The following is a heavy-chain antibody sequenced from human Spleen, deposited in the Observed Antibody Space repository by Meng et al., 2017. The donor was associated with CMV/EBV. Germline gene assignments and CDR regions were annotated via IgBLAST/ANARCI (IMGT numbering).Heavy chain of an antibody. CDR3: TRSSMWAFDI. J-gene: IGHJ3*02. Sequence: GGSLRLSCAAAGFTFSGSAMHWVRQASGKGLEWVGRIKNKANNYATAYVASVKGRFTISRDDSKNTAYLQMNSLKTEDTAVYYCTRSSMWAFDIWGQGTMVTVSS. CDR1: GFTFSGSA. D-gene: IGHD2-21*01. V-gene: IGHV3-73*01. CDR2: IKNKANNYAT.